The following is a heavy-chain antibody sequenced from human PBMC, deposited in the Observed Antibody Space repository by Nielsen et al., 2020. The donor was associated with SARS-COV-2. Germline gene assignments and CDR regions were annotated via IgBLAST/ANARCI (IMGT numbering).Heavy chain of an antibody. CDR1: GFTFSSYW. Sequence: GALKISCAASGFTFSSYWMHWVRQAPGKGLVWVSRINSDGSSTSYADSVKGRFTISRDNAKNTLYLQMNSLRAEDTAVYYCGVAGGYWGQGTLVTVSS. CDR3: GVAGGY. V-gene: IGHV3-74*01. J-gene: IGHJ4*02. D-gene: IGHD6-19*01. CDR2: INSDGSST.